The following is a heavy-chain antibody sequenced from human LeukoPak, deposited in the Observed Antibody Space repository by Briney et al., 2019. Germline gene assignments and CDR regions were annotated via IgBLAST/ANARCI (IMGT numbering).Heavy chain of an antibody. Sequence: PSETLPLTCTVSGGSISSYYWSWIRQPPGKGLEWIGYIYYSGSTNYNPSLKSRVTISVDTSKNQFSLKLSSVTAADTAVYYCARVGRRDGYNYVSGFDYWGQGTLVTVSS. J-gene: IGHJ4*02. V-gene: IGHV4-59*08. CDR1: GGSISSYY. CDR3: ARVGRRDGYNYVSGFDY. CDR2: IYYSGST. D-gene: IGHD5-24*01.